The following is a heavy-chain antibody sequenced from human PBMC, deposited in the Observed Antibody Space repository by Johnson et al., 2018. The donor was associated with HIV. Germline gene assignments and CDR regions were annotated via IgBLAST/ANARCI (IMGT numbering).Heavy chain of an antibody. Sequence: VQLVESGGGVVQPGRSLRLSCAASGFTFSSYAMSWVRQAPGKGLEWVSAISGSGGSTYYADSVKGRFTISRDNSKNTLYLQMNSLRGEDTAVYYCAREMGWLVLYYAVDIWGQGTMVTVSS. D-gene: IGHD6-19*01. CDR2: ISGSGGST. CDR3: AREMGWLVLYYAVDI. CDR1: GFTFSSYA. V-gene: IGHV3-23*04. J-gene: IGHJ3*02.